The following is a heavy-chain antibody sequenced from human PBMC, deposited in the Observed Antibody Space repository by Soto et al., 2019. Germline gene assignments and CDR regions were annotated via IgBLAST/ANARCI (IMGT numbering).Heavy chain of an antibody. CDR3: ARREVSGRYPHGFDP. CDR2: IYFTGDT. V-gene: IGHV4-30-4*01. Sequence: QVQLQESGPGLVKPSQTLSLTCTVSGGSISSGKYYWSWIRQAPGKGLEWIGYIYFTGDTYYNPSLKSRLMISRDPSKNQISLSLRSVTVADTAVYYCARREVSGRYPHGFDPWGQGALVTVSA. CDR1: GGSISSGKYY. D-gene: IGHD2-15*01. J-gene: IGHJ5*02.